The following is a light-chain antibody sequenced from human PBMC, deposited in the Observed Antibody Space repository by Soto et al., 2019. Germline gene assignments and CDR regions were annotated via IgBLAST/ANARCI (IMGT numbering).Light chain of an antibody. CDR2: RNN. CDR3: AAWDDSLSGFYV. Sequence: QSVLTQSPSASGTPGQTVTISCSGSSGTNYVYWYQQLPGTAPKLLIYRNNQRPSGVPDRFSGSKSGTSASLAISGLRSEDEADYYCAAWDDSLSGFYVVGTGTKLTVL. V-gene: IGLV1-47*01. CDR1: SGTNY. J-gene: IGLJ1*01.